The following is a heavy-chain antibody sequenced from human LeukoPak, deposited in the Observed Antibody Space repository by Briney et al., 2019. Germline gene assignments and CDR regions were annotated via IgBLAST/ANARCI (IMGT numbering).Heavy chain of an antibody. D-gene: IGHD6-13*01. CDR3: ARTGVSEAGSNWFDP. V-gene: IGHV4-59*01. CDR1: GGSISSYY. J-gene: IGHJ5*02. Sequence: PSETLSLTCTVSGGSISSYYWSRIRQPPGKGLEWIGYIYYSGSTNYNPSLKSRVAISVDTSKNQFSLKLSSVTAADTAVYYCARTGVSEAGSNWFDPWGQGTLVTVSS. CDR2: IYYSGST.